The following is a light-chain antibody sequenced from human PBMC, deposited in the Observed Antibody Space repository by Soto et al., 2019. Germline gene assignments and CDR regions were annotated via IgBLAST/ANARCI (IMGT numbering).Light chain of an antibody. V-gene: IGKV3-20*01. CDR1: QSVGGN. J-gene: IGKJ5*01. CDR3: QHYGAAPIT. Sequence: EIVLTQSLCSLSLSPGDRATLSCRASQSVGGNVAWYQQIPGQPPKLLIFGASSRATGIADKFSGSGSGTDFTLTISRLEPADFALYYCQHYGAAPITFGQGTRLEIK. CDR2: GAS.